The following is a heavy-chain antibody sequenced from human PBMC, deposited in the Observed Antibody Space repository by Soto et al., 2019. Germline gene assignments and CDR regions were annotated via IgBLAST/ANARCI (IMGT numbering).Heavy chain of an antibody. J-gene: IGHJ4*02. Sequence: EVQLLESGGGLVQPGGSLRLSCAASGFTFSRYAMSWVRLAPGKGLEWFSSIGGSGGTYYADSVKGRFTISRDNSKNMLYLHLNSLRAEDTAIYYCAKGQGWSYYYDSWGQGTLVTVSS. D-gene: IGHD2-15*01. CDR1: GFTFSRYA. V-gene: IGHV3-23*01. CDR2: IGGSGGT. CDR3: AKGQGWSYYYDS.